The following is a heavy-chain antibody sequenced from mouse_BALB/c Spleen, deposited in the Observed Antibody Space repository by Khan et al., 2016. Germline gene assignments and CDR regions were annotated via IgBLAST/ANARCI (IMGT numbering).Heavy chain of an antibody. V-gene: IGHV6-6*02. CDR2: IRLKSNNNVN. J-gene: IGHJ2*01. Sequence: EVQLEESGGGLVQPGGSLKLSCVASGFTFSNYWMNWVRQSPGKGLEWVAEIRLKSNNNVNYYAESVLGRITISSDDSKIIIKMQMNNIRPEDAGMYYCTRDGFLDFWGQGTTLTVSS. CDR1: GFTFSNYW. D-gene: IGHD2-3*01. CDR3: TRDGFLDF.